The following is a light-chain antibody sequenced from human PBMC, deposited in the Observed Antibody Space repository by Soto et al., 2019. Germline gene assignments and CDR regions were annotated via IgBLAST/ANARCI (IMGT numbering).Light chain of an antibody. CDR1: QSINTW. CDR3: QQYQTYAQ. V-gene: IGKV1-5*03. Sequence: DIQMTQSPSTLSASVGDRVTITCRASQSINTWLAWYQLKPGRAPKLLIYKASTLESGVPSRFSGIGSGTEFTLTISSLQPDDFATYYCQQYQTYAQFGQGTKV. CDR2: KAS. J-gene: IGKJ1*01.